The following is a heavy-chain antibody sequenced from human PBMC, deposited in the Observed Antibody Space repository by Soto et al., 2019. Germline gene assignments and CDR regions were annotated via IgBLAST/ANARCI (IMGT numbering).Heavy chain of an antibody. V-gene: IGHV3-23*01. CDR1: GFTLRPNG. J-gene: IGHJ4*02. CDR2: LLANGDS. CDR3: AGHGGYSY. D-gene: IGHD4-17*01. Sequence: PGGSLRLSCAVTGFTLRPNGMSWVRQAPGKGLEWVSSLLANGDSYYADSLKGRFTISRDISKNTLYLQMTSLRAEDTALYYCAGHGGYSYLGQGTLVTVSS.